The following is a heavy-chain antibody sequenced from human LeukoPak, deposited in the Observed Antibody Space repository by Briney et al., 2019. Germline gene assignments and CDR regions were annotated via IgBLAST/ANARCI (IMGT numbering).Heavy chain of an antibody. CDR2: IYISGST. V-gene: IGHV4-4*07. CDR1: GGSISSYY. CDR3: ARAGYSYGSKPLDY. J-gene: IGHJ4*02. D-gene: IGHD5-18*01. Sequence: PSETLSLTCSVSGGSISSYYWSWIRQPAGKGLEWIGRIYISGSTNYNPSLKSRVTISVDTSKNQFPLKLSSVTAADTAVYYCARAGYSYGSKPLDYWGQGTLVTVSS.